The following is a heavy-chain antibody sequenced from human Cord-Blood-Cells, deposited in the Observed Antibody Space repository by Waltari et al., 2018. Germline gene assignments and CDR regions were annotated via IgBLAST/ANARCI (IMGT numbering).Heavy chain of an antibody. CDR1: GYSISSGYS. CDR2: IYHSGST. V-gene: IGHV4-38-2*01. Sequence: QVQLQESGPGLVKPSETLSLTCAVSGYSISSGYSWGWIRQPPGKGLEWIGSIYHSGSTYYNPSLKSRVTISVDTSKNQFSLKLSSVTAADTAVYYCARGGLPVLFYWGQGTLVTVSS. D-gene: IGHD3-16*01. CDR3: ARGGLPVLFY. J-gene: IGHJ4*02.